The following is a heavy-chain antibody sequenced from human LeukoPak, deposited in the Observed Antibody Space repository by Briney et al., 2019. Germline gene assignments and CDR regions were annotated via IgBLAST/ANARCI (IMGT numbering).Heavy chain of an antibody. J-gene: IGHJ4*02. D-gene: IGHD6-13*01. V-gene: IGHV4-39*01. CDR3: AGEEASAGDY. Sequence: PSETLSLTCTVSGGSITSSSHFWAWIRQPPGKGLEWIASIHYTGSTFYSPSLQRRVTISVDTSKNQFSLNLRSVTATDTAVYYCAGEEASAGDYWGQGTLVTVSS. CDR2: IHYTGST. CDR1: GGSITSSSHF.